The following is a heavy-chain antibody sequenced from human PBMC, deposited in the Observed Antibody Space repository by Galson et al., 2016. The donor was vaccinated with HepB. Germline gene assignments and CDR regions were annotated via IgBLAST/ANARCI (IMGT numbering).Heavy chain of an antibody. J-gene: IGHJ6*02. CDR1: GYTFTSYG. Sequence: SVKVSCKASGYTFTSYGISWVRQAPGQGLEWMGWISAYNGNTNYAQKLQGRVTMTTDTSTSTAYMELRSLRSDDTAVYYCARGSYYYDSSGILRSYYYYGMDVWGQGTTVTVS. CDR2: ISAYNGNT. CDR3: ARGSYYYDSSGILRSYYYYGMDV. D-gene: IGHD3-22*01. V-gene: IGHV1-18*04.